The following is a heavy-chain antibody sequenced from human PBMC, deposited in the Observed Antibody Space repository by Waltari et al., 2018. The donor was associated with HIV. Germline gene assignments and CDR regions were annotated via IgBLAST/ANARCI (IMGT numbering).Heavy chain of an antibody. CDR1: GYSISSGYY. J-gene: IGHJ4*02. Sequence: QVQLQESGPGLVKSSETLSLTCAVSGYSISSGYYWGWIRQPPGEGLEWIGIIYHSGSTYYNPYLKSRVTIAADTSNNQFCLKVSSVTAADTAVYYCARGQGLGTFDCWGQGTLVTVSS. D-gene: IGHD6-19*01. CDR3: ARGQGLGTFDC. CDR2: IYHSGST. V-gene: IGHV4-38-2*01.